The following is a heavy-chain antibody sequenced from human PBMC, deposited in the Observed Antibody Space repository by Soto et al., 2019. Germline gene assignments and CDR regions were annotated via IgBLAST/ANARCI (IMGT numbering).Heavy chain of an antibody. D-gene: IGHD3-9*01. CDR3: ASGVTYYYILTGANYYYGMDV. Sequence: SETLSLTCTVSGGSISSSSYYWGWIRQPPGKGLEWIGSIYYSGSTYYNPSLKSRVTISVDTSKNQFSLKLSSVTAADTAVYYCASGVTYYYILTGANYYYGMDVWGQGTTVTVSS. CDR1: GGSISSSSYY. J-gene: IGHJ6*02. V-gene: IGHV4-39*01. CDR2: IYYSGST.